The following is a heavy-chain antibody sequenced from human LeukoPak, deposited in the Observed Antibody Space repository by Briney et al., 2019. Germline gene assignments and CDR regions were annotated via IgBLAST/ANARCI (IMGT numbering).Heavy chain of an antibody. D-gene: IGHD3-16*01. CDR3: ARGHESLSPYYYYYYYMDV. Sequence: GGSLRLSCAASGFSFDFSGYARSRVRQAPGKGLEWASGFNGIGTSQSYAESVKGRFTNSRDNSENTLYLKMNSLRADDTAVYYWARGHESLSPYYYYYYYMDVWGKGTTVTVSS. CDR2: FNGIGTSQ. J-gene: IGHJ6*03. CDR1: GFSFDFSGYA. V-gene: IGHV3-23*05.